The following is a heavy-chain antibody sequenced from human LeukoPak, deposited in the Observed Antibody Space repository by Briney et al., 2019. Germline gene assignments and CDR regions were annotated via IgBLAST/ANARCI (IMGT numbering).Heavy chain of an antibody. Sequence: PSETLSLTCAVYGGSFSGYYWSWIRQPPGKGLEWIGEINHSGSTNYDPSLKSRVTISVDTSKNQFSLKLSSVTAADRAVYYCARQGPQLLYTQSPFDYWGQGTLVTVSS. CDR2: INHSGST. D-gene: IGHD2-2*02. CDR1: GGSFSGYY. CDR3: ARQGPQLLYTQSPFDY. V-gene: IGHV4-34*01. J-gene: IGHJ4*02.